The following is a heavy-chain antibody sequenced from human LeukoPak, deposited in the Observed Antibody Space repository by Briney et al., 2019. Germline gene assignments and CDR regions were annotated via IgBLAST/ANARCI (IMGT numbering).Heavy chain of an antibody. D-gene: IGHD6-13*01. V-gene: IGHV4-38-2*02. CDR2: IYHSGST. Sequence: SETLSLTCTVSGYSISSGYYWGWIRQPPGKGLEWIGSIYHSGSTNYNPSLKSRVTISVDTSKNQFSLKLSSVTAADTAVYYCARTPYSSSWYSWFDPWGQGTLVTVSS. CDR1: GYSISSGYY. J-gene: IGHJ5*02. CDR3: ARTPYSSSWYSWFDP.